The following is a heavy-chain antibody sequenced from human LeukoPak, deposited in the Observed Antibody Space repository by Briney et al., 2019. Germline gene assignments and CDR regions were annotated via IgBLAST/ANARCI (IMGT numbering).Heavy chain of an antibody. J-gene: IGHJ4*02. CDR2: ISGSGDST. V-gene: IGHV3-23*01. CDR1: GFTFTSYA. CDR3: AKTRPLDSSSWSHGDY. D-gene: IGHD6-13*01. Sequence: GESLRLSCAASGFTFTSYAMSWVRQAPGKGLEWVSAISGSGDSTYYGDSVKGRFTISRDNSKNTLYLQMNSLRAEDTAVYYCAKTRPLDSSSWSHGDYWGQGTLVTVSS.